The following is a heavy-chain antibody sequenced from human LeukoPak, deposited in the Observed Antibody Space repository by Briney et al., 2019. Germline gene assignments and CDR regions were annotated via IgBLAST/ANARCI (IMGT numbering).Heavy chain of an antibody. CDR3: AVDTAMDEGCFDY. J-gene: IGHJ4*02. CDR1: GGTFSSYA. D-gene: IGHD5-18*01. V-gene: IGHV1-69*04. Sequence: SVKVSCKASGGTFSSYAISWVRQAPGQGVEWMGRIIPILGIANYAQKFQGRVTITADKSTSTAYMELSSLRSEDTAVYYCAVDTAMDEGCFDYWGQGTLVTVSS. CDR2: IIPILGIA.